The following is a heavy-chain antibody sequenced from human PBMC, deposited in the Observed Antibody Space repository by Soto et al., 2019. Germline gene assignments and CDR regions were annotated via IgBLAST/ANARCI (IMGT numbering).Heavy chain of an antibody. J-gene: IGHJ4*02. V-gene: IGHV1-18*04. Sequence: ASVKVSCKASGYTFITYGISWVRQAPGQGLEWMGWISAYNGNTNYAQSVQGRVTMTTDTSASTAYMETRSLRSDDTAVYYCARDSSYYYDSSRYLPFDYWGQGTLVTVSS. CDR3: ARDSSYYYDSSRYLPFDY. D-gene: IGHD3-22*01. CDR1: GYTFITYG. CDR2: ISAYNGNT.